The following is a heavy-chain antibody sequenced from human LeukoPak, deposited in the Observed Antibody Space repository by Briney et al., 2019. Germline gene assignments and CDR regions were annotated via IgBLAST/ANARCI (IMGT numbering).Heavy chain of an antibody. Sequence: ASVKVSCKTSGYTFTSYYIHWVRQAPGQGLEWMGIINPSGGSTTYAQKFQGRLTMTRDMSTTTVYMELSSLRSEDTAVYYCARSRGGSANWSDPWGQGTLVTVSS. CDR3: ARSRGGSANWSDP. D-gene: IGHD3-10*01. J-gene: IGHJ5*02. V-gene: IGHV1-46*01. CDR2: INPSGGST. CDR1: GYTFTSYY.